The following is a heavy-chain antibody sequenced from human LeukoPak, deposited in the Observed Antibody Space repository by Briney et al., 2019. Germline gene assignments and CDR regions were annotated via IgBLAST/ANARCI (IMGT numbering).Heavy chain of an antibody. V-gene: IGHV3-64*02. Sequence: PGGSLRLSCAASGFTFTNHPMHWVRQTSGKRLEYVSAISPSGHRTWYADSVRGRFTISRDNSKNTMYLQMGSLRPEDMGVYYCAKEIHSSGWLNSYYYDSSPIAPHDYWGQGTLVTVSS. CDR1: GFTFTNHP. J-gene: IGHJ4*02. D-gene: IGHD3-22*01. CDR3: AKEIHSSGWLNSYYYDSSPIAPHDY. CDR2: ISPSGHRT.